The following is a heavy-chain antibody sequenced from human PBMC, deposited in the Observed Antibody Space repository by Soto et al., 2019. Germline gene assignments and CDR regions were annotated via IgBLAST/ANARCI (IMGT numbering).Heavy chain of an antibody. CDR3: ARGPRRSAEGIVDY. CDR1: GFTFSNYG. Sequence: GGSLRLSCAASGFTFSNYGMHWVRQAPGKGLEWVAVISRTGNSTYYADSVKGRFTISRDNSKNTLYLEMNSLRAEDTAVYYCARGPRRSAEGIVDYWGQGTLLTVSS. J-gene: IGHJ4*02. CDR2: ISRTGNST. D-gene: IGHD1-26*01. V-gene: IGHV3-33*01.